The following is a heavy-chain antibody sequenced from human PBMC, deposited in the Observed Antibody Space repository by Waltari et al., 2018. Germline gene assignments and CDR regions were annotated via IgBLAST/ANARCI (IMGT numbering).Heavy chain of an antibody. J-gene: IGHJ6*02. CDR2: IYYSGTT. CDR3: ARQCKGYNYGLGDYYYYGMDV. V-gene: IGHV4-39*01. Sequence: QLQLQESGPGLVKPSATLSLTCTVSGGSISSSTYYWGWLRQPPGQGLEWFGSIYYSGTTYYNPSLKSRVTISVDTSKNQFSLKLSSVTAADTAMYYCARQCKGYNYGLGDYYYYGMDVWGQGTTVTVSS. D-gene: IGHD5-18*01. CDR1: GGSISSSTYY.